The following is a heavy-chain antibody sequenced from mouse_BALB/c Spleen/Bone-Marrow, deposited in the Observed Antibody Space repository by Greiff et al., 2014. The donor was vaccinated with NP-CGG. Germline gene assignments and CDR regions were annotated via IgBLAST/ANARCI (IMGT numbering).Heavy chain of an antibody. D-gene: IGHD1-1*02. CDR3: ARAGWYDY. V-gene: IGHV1-22*01. J-gene: IGHJ2*01. Sequence: VQLKQSGPELVMPGSSVKMSCKTSGYSFTDYTIHWVKQSHGKSLEWIGGFNPNNGGANYNQKFKDKATLTLDKSSRTAYMEFRSLTFEDSAVYYCARAGWYDYCGQGTTLTVSS. CDR1: GYSFTDYT. CDR2: FNPNNGGA.